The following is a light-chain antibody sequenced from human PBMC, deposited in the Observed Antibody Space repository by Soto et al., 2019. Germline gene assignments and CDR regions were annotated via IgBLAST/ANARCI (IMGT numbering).Light chain of an antibody. Sequence: QSALTQPASVSGSPGQSITISCTGTSSDVGGYNYVSWYQQHPGKAPKLIIYEVSNRPSGVSNRFSGSKSGNTASLTISGLQAEHEADYYCTSYTSSTTPVVFGGGTKLTVL. CDR3: TSYTSSTTPVV. CDR1: SSDVGGYNY. V-gene: IGLV2-14*01. J-gene: IGLJ2*01. CDR2: EVS.